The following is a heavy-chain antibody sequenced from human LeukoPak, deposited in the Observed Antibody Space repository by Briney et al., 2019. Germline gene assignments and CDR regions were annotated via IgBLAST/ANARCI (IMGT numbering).Heavy chain of an antibody. J-gene: IGHJ6*02. D-gene: IGHD4-17*01. V-gene: IGHV3-74*01. CDR3: AKDLPRPDYGDKPGAYYYYGMDV. CDR2: INSDGSST. CDR1: GFTFSSYW. Sequence: PGGSLRLSCAASGFTFSSYWMHWVRQVPGKGLVWVSRINSDGSSTSYADSVKGRFTISRDNSKNTLYLQMNSLRAEDTAVYYCAKDLPRPDYGDKPGAYYYYGMDVWGQGTTVTVSS.